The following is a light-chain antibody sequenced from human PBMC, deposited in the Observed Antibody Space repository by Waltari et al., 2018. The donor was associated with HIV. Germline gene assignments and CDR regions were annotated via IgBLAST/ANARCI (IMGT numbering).Light chain of an antibody. Sequence: DIQMTQSPSSLSASVGDRVTITCRASQGISNSLAWYQQKPGKAPKLLLYGASRLQTGVPSRFSGSGSGTDFALTISHLQPEDFATYYCQQYYDSLMYTFGQGTKLEIK. CDR3: QQYYDSLMYT. V-gene: IGKV1-NL1*01. CDR2: GAS. J-gene: IGKJ2*01. CDR1: QGISNS.